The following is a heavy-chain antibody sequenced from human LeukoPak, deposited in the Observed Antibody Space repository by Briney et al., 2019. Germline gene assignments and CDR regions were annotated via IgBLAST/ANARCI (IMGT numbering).Heavy chain of an antibody. D-gene: IGHD3-16*01. V-gene: IGHV4-38-2*02. CDR3: AREDYGIDY. CDR2: IYHSGST. Sequence: PSETLSLTCAVSGYSISSGYYWGWIRQPPGKGLEWIGSIYHSGSTYYNPSLKSRVTISVDTSKNQFSLKLSSVTAADTAVYYCAREDYGIDYWGLGTLVTVSS. CDR1: GYSISSGYY. J-gene: IGHJ4*02.